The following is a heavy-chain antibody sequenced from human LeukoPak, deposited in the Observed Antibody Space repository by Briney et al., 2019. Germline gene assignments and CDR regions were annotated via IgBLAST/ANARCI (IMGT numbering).Heavy chain of an antibody. CDR2: IKSKTDGGTT. Sequence: NPGGSLRLSRAASGFTFSNAWMSWVRQAPGKGLEWAGRIKSKTDGGTTDYAAPVKGRFTISRDDSKNTLYLQMKSLKTEDTAVYYCTTDPDHGFDWFRNYWGQGTLVTVSS. V-gene: IGHV3-15*01. D-gene: IGHD3-9*01. J-gene: IGHJ4*02. CDR1: GFTFSNAW. CDR3: TTDPDHGFDWFRNY.